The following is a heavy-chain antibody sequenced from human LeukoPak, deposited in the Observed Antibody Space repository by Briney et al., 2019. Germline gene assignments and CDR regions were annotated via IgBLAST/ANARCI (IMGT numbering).Heavy chain of an antibody. Sequence: GGSLRLSCAASGFTVSSNYISWVRQAPGKGLEWVSVIYSGGSTYYADSVKGRFTISRHNSKNTLYLQMNSLRAEDTAVYYCARGIRWLRLQNGGQGPRFTVS. V-gene: IGHV3-53*01. J-gene: IGHJ4*02. CDR2: IYSGGST. CDR3: ARGIRWLRLQN. CDR1: GFTVSSNY. D-gene: IGHD5-12*01.